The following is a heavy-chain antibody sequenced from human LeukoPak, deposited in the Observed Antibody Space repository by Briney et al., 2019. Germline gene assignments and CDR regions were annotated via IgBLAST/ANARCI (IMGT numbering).Heavy chain of an antibody. J-gene: IGHJ3*02. CDR3: ARDRAMIVVAIDAFDI. V-gene: IGHV1-2*02. CDR1: GYTFTGYY. D-gene: IGHD3-22*01. Sequence: GASVKVSCKASGYTFTGYYMHWVRQAPGQGLEWMGWINPNSGGTNYAQKFQGRVTMTRDTSISTAYMELSGLRSDDTAVYYCARDRAMIVVAIDAFDIWGQGTMVTVSS. CDR2: INPNSGGT.